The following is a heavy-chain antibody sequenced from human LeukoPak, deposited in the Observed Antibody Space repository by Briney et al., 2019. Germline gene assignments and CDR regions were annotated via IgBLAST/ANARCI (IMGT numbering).Heavy chain of an antibody. CDR1: AYAFIFYS. CDR2: ISAYNGKT. V-gene: IGHV1-18*01. D-gene: IGHD3/OR15-3a*01. CDR3: ARQDWTGDTGSALPFNPAFDVMKM. Sequence: ASVTLRFTGSAYAFIFYSISLVREAPGQRLEWMGWISAYNGKTNYAPKLQGRVTMTTDTSTSTAYMELRSLRSDDTVVYYCARQDWTGDTGSALPFNPAFDVMKMGGRETMVTVSS. J-gene: IGHJ3*01.